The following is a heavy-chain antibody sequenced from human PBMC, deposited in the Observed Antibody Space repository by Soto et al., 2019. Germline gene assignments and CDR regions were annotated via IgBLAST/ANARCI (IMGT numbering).Heavy chain of an antibody. CDR1: GFTFSSYS. CDR3: ARQNQNPSYYYMDV. J-gene: IGHJ6*03. V-gene: IGHV3-48*01. Sequence: GGSLRLSCAASGFTFSSYSMNWVRQAPGKGLEWVSYISSSSSTIYYADSVKGRFTISRDNAKNSLYLQMNSLRAEDTAVYYCARQNQNPSYYYMDVWGKGTTVTVSS. CDR2: ISSSSSTI.